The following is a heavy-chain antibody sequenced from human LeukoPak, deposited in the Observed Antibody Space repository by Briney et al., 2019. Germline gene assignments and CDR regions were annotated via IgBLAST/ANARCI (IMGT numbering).Heavy chain of an antibody. V-gene: IGHV3-23*01. D-gene: IGHD3-16*01. J-gene: IGHJ3*01. Sequence: PGGSLRLSCAASGSIFNNYAVSWVRQAPGKGLEWVSARGSAGGTYYADSVKGRFTISRDNSATTMYLQLSSLRVEDTAVYYCASRTWIGGGQYAFDLWGQGTTVTVSS. CDR3: ASRTWIGGGQYAFDL. CDR2: RGSAGGT. CDR1: GSIFNNYA.